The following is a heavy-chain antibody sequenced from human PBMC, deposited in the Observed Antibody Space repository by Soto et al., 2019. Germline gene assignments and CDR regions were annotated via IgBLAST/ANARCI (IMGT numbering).Heavy chain of an antibody. Sequence: PSETLSLTCAVSGYSITSGYFWGWIRQPPGKGLEWIASIYQSGSTYYNPSLKSRVTISVDTSKNQFSLKLSSVTAADTAVYYCARGTGYYYDSRGLGAFQHWGQGTLVTVSS. D-gene: IGHD3-22*01. CDR3: ARGTGYYYDSRGLGAFQH. CDR1: GYSITSGYF. V-gene: IGHV4-38-2*01. J-gene: IGHJ1*01. CDR2: IYQSGST.